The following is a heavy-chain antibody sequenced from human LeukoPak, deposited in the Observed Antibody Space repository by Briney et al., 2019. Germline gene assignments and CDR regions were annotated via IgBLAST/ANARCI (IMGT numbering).Heavy chain of an antibody. CDR3: ARRVIADRSAFDI. V-gene: IGHV3-11*04. CDR1: GFTFSDYY. D-gene: IGHD2-21*01. Sequence: GGSLRLSCAASGFTFSDYYMSWIRQAPGKGLEWVSYISSSGSTIYYADSVKGRFTISRDNAKNSLYLQMKSLRAEDTAVYYCARRVIADRSAFDIWGQGTMVTVSS. J-gene: IGHJ3*02. CDR2: ISSSGSTI.